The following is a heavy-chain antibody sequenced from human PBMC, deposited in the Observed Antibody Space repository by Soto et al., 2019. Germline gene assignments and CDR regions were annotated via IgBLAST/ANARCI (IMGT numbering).Heavy chain of an antibody. Sequence: QVQLQQWGAGLLKPSETLSLTCAVYDGSFSGYYWSWIRQPPGKGLEWIGEINHGGSTNYNPSLKSRVTISVDTSKNQFSLKLSSVTAADTAVYYCARGGYCSGGSCSNWFDPWGQGTLVTVSS. J-gene: IGHJ5*02. CDR3: ARGGYCSGGSCSNWFDP. CDR2: INHGGST. CDR1: DGSFSGYY. V-gene: IGHV4-34*02. D-gene: IGHD2-15*01.